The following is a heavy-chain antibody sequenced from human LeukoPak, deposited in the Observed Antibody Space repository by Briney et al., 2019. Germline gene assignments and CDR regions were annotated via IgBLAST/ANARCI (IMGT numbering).Heavy chain of an antibody. CDR3: AKEIRPNDY. CDR2: IAIGADTT. CDR1: GFTFTNHG. J-gene: IGHJ4*02. Sequence: GGSLRLSCTASGFTFTNHGMTWVRQAPGKGLEWVSAIAIGADTTYNADSVKGRFTISRDNSKSTLYLQMNGLRVEDTGIYYCAKEIRPNDYWGQGTLVTVSS. V-gene: IGHV3-23*01. D-gene: IGHD6-6*01.